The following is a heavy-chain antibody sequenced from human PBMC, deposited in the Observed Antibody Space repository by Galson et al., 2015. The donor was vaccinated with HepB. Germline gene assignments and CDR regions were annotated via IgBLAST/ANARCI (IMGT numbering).Heavy chain of an antibody. CDR3: ARHDKGLYYDFWSGYYTGDYYFDY. CDR1: GGSISSSSYY. V-gene: IGHV4-39*01. Sequence: SETLSLTCTVSGGSISSSSYYRGWIRQPPGKGLEWIGSIYYSGSTYYNPSLKSRVTISVDTSKNQFSLKLSSVTAADTAVYYCARHDKGLYYDFWSGYYTGDYYFDYWGQGTLVTVSS. J-gene: IGHJ4*02. CDR2: IYYSGST. D-gene: IGHD3-3*01.